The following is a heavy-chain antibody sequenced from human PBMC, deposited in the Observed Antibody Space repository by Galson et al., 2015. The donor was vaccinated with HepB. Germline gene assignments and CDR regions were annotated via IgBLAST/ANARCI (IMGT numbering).Heavy chain of an antibody. J-gene: IGHJ6*02. D-gene: IGHD3-10*01. CDR3: ARTSQYYYGSGSRMGYYYGMDV. V-gene: IGHV2-70*11. CDR2: IDWDDDK. Sequence: PALVKPTQTLTLTCTFSGFSLSTSGMCVSWIRQPPGKALEWLARIDWDDDKYYSTSLKTRLTISKDTSKNQVVLTMTNMDPVDTATYYCARTSQYYYGSGSRMGYYYGMDVWGQGTTVTVSS. CDR1: GFSLSTSGMC.